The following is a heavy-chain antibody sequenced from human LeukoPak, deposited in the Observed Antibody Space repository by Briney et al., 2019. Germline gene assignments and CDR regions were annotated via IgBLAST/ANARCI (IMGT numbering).Heavy chain of an antibody. J-gene: IGHJ3*01. CDR2: IRYDGSNE. V-gene: IGHV3-30*02. CDR1: GFSFSGYG. CDR3: ARRLSLRFDAFAV. D-gene: IGHD3-3*01. Sequence: PGGSLRLSCAASGFSFSGYGMHWVRQAPGKGLEWVAFIRYDGSNEYYADSVKGRFTISRDTSKNTLLLQMNSLRADDTALYFCARRLSLRFDAFAVWGPGTVVTVSS.